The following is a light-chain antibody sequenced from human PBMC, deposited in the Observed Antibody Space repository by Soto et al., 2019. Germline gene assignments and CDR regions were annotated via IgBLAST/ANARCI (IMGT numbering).Light chain of an antibody. V-gene: IGKV1-39*01. Sequence: DIQMTQSPSSLSASVEDRVIITCRASQSISNHLNWYQQKPGQAPKLLIYAASSLQSGVPSRFSGSGSGTEFTLTISSLQPEDFATYFCQQTFSTYVSFGGGTKVDI. CDR3: QQTFSTYVS. CDR2: AAS. J-gene: IGKJ4*01. CDR1: QSISNH.